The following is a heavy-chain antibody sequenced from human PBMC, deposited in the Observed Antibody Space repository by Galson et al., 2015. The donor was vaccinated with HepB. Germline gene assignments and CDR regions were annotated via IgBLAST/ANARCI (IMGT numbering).Heavy chain of an antibody. CDR1: GFTFSSYA. V-gene: IGHV3-23*01. CDR2: ISGSGGST. CDR3: ARDNLDYYDSSGYYY. D-gene: IGHD3-22*01. Sequence: SLRLSCAASGFTFSSYAMSWVRQAPGKGLEWVSAISGSGGSTYYADSVKGRFTTSRDNAKNSLYLQMNSLRAEDTAVYYCARDNLDYYDSSGYYYWGQGTLVTVSS. J-gene: IGHJ4*02.